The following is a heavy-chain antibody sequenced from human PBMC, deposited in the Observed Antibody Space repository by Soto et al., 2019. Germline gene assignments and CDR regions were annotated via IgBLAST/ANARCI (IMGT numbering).Heavy chain of an antibody. Sequence: QVQLQQWGAGLLKPSETLSLTCAVYGGSFSGYYWSWIRQPPGKGLEWIGEINHSGSTNYNPSLKGRVTISVDTSKNPFSLKRSSVTAADTAVYYCARGVATVVTSYFDYWGQGTLVTVSS. CDR2: INHSGST. CDR1: GGSFSGYY. V-gene: IGHV4-34*01. J-gene: IGHJ4*02. D-gene: IGHD5-12*01. CDR3: ARGVATVVTSYFDY.